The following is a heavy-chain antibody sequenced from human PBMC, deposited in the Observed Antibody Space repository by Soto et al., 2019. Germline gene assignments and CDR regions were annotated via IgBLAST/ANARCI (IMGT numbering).Heavy chain of an antibody. CDR3: ARRNSAIEDGYNHGYFDY. CDR1: GFTFSSYA. D-gene: IGHD5-12*01. V-gene: IGHV3-30-3*01. J-gene: IGHJ4*02. Sequence: QVQLVESGGGVVQPGRSLRLSCAASGFTFSSYAMHWFRQAPGKGLEWVAVISYDGSNKYYADSVKGRFTISRDNSKNTLYLQMNSLRAEDTAVYYCARRNSAIEDGYNHGYFDYWGQGTLVTVSS. CDR2: ISYDGSNK.